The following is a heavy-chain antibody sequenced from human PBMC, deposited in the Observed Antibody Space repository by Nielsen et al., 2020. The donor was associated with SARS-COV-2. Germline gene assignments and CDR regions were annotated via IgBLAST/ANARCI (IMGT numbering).Heavy chain of an antibody. Sequence: SETLSLTCTVSGGSISSYYWSWIRQPPGKGLEWIGYIYYSGSTNYNPSPKSRVTISVDTSKNQFSLKLSSVTAADTAVYYCARGWAAMVTGYYFDYWGQGTLVTVSS. CDR2: IYYSGST. V-gene: IGHV4-59*01. CDR1: GGSISSYY. CDR3: ARGWAAMVTGYYFDY. D-gene: IGHD5-18*01. J-gene: IGHJ4*02.